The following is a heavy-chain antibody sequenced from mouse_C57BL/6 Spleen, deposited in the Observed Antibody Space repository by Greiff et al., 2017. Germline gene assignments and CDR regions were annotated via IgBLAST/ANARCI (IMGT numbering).Heavy chain of an antibody. J-gene: IGHJ2*01. CDR1: GFSFNTYA. CDR3: VRQGYSNYGSFDY. D-gene: IGHD2-5*01. V-gene: IGHV10-1*01. Sequence: GGGLVQPKGSLKLSCAASGFSFNTYAMNWVRQAPGKGLEWVARIRSKSNNYATYYADSVKDRFTISRDDSESMLYLQMNNLKTEDTAMYYCVRQGYSNYGSFDYWGQGTTLTVSS. CDR2: IRSKSNNYAT.